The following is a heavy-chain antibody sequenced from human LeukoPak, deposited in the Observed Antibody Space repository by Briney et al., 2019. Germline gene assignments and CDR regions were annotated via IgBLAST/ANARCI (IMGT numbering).Heavy chain of an antibody. Sequence: PSETLSLTCTVSGGSMRTVSYYWSWIRQPPGKGLEWIGEINHSGTTNYSPSLKSRVSISVDTSKNQFSLKLNSVTAADAAMYYCASHYSSGSYRYTGSFDSWGQGMLVNVSS. CDR3: ASHYSSGSYRYTGSFDS. J-gene: IGHJ4*02. D-gene: IGHD3-16*02. CDR1: GGSMRTVSYY. V-gene: IGHV4-34*01. CDR2: INHSGTT.